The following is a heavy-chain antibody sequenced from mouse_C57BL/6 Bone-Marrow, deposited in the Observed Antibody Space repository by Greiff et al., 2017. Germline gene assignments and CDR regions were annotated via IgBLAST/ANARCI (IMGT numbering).Heavy chain of an antibody. D-gene: IGHD1-1*01. V-gene: IGHV5-15*01. CDR2: ISNLAYSI. J-gene: IGHJ1*03. Sequence: DVKLVESGGGLVQPGGSLKLSCAASGFTFSDYGMAWVRQAPRKGPEWVAFISNLAYSIYYADTVTGRFTISRENAKNTLYLEMSSLRSEDTAMYYCARHRNYGSSHWYFDVWGTGTTVTVSS. CDR3: ARHRNYGSSHWYFDV. CDR1: GFTFSDYG.